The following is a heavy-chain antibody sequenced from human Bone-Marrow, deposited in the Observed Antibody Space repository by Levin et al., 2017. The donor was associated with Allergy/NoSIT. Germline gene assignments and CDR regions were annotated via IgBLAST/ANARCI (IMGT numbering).Heavy chain of an antibody. V-gene: IGHV3-21*01. Sequence: PGGSLRLSCAASGFTFSSYSMNWVRQAPGKGLEWVSSISSSSSYIYYADSVKGRFTISRDNAKNSLYLQMNSLRAEDTAVYYCARVASSSLYYFDYWGQGTLVTVSS. D-gene: IGHD6-6*01. CDR3: ARVASSSLYYFDY. CDR2: ISSSSSYI. CDR1: GFTFSSYS. J-gene: IGHJ4*02.